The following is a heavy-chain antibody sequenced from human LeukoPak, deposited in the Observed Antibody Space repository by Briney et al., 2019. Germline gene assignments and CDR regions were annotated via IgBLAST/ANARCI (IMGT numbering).Heavy chain of an antibody. CDR3: ASPYYDFWSGNSHFDY. V-gene: IGHV1-69*05. CDR2: IIPIFGTA. Sequence: SVKVSCKASGGTFSSYAISWVRQAPGQGLEWMGRIIPIFGTANYAQKFQGRVTITTDESTSTAYMELSSLRSEDTAVYYCASPYYDFWSGNSHFDYWGQGTLVTVSS. J-gene: IGHJ4*02. D-gene: IGHD3-3*01. CDR1: GGTFSSYA.